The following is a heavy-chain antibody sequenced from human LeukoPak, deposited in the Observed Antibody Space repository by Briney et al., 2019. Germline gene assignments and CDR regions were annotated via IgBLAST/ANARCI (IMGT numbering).Heavy chain of an antibody. CDR3: ARAPLRDGYEIDY. D-gene: IGHD5-24*01. J-gene: IGHJ4*02. V-gene: IGHV4-30-4*01. CDR2: IYYSGST. CDR1: GGSISSGDYY. Sequence: SETLSLTCTVSGGSISSGDYYWSWIRQPPGKGLEWIGYIYYSGSTYYNPSLKSRVTISVDTSKNQFSLKLSSVTAADTAVYYCARAPLRDGYEIDYWGQGTLVTVSS.